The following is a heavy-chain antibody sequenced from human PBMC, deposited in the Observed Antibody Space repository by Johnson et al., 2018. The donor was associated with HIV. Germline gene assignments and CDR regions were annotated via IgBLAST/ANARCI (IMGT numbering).Heavy chain of an antibody. CDR2: ISGGSSTI. CDR1: GLTFGSYN. V-gene: IGHV3-48*01. Sequence: VQLVESGGGLVQPGGSLRLSCAASGLTFGSYNMNWVRQAPGKGLEWVSYISGGSSTIYYADSVNGRFTISRDNAKNSLDLQMNSLRAEDTAVYYCTTARNRLWSSSGWAGFWALDIWGQGTMVTVSS. CDR3: TTARNRLWSSSGWAGFWALDI. J-gene: IGHJ3*02. D-gene: IGHD6-19*01.